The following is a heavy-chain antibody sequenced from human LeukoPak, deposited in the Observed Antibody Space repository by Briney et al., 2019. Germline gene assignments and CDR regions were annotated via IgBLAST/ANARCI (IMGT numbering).Heavy chain of an antibody. J-gene: IGHJ4*02. V-gene: IGHV4-59*01. CDR2: IYYSGST. D-gene: IGHD6-13*01. CDR3: ARARVGPDEQQLVPLFDY. CDR1: GGSFSSYY. Sequence: SETLSLTCAVYGGSFSSYYWSWIRQPPGKGLEWIGYIYYSGSTNYNPSLKSRVTISVDTSKNQFSLKLSSVTAADTAVYYCARARVGPDEQQLVPLFDYWGQGTLVTVSS.